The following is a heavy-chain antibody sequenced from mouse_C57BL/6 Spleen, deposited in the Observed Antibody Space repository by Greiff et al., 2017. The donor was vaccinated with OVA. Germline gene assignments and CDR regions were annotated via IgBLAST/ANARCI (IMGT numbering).Heavy chain of an antibody. CDR2: INYDGSST. V-gene: IGHV5-16*01. J-gene: IGHJ4*01. Sequence: DVHLVESEGGLVQPGSSMKLSCTASGFTFSDYYMAWVRQVPEKGLEWVANINYDGSSTYYLDSLKSRFIISRDNAKNILYLQMSSLKSEDTATYYCASSNSDYYAMDYWGQGTSVTVSS. CDR3: ASSNSDYYAMDY. CDR1: GFTFSDYY. D-gene: IGHD2-5*01.